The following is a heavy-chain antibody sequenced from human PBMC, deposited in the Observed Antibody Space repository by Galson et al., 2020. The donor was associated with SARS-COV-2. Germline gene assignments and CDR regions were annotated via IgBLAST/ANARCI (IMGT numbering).Heavy chain of an antibody. CDR3: ATSLVVVPYAPRGLDV. Sequence: GGSLRLSCVGSGFTFSTYAMSWVRQAPGKGLEWVSGISSGGSTYYPDSMKGRFTISRDNSKNTLYLQMNSLRAEDTAIYYCATSLVVVPYAPRGLDVWGQGTTVTVSS. CDR2: ISSGGST. D-gene: IGHD2-2*01. V-gene: IGHV3-23*01. CDR1: GFTFSTYA. J-gene: IGHJ6*02.